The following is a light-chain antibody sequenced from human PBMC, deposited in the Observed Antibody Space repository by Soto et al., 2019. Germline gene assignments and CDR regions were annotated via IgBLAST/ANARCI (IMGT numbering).Light chain of an antibody. Sequence: DIQMTESPSTLSASVGDIVTITCRASQSISTWLAWYQQKPGKVPKLLIYTASTLESGVPSRFSGSGSGTEFTLTISSLQPEDFATYYCQQSYSTPRTFGGGTKVDIK. CDR3: QQSYSTPRT. V-gene: IGKV1-5*03. J-gene: IGKJ4*01. CDR2: TAS. CDR1: QSISTW.